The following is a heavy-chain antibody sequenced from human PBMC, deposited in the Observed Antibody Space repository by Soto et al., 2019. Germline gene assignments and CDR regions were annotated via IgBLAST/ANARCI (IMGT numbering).Heavy chain of an antibody. V-gene: IGHV3-7*05. CDR3: ARDLGAPGRGSAVGYYYHYGMDV. J-gene: IGHJ6*02. Sequence: EVQLVESGGGLVQPGGSLRXXCAXSEXTFXXXXMNWVRQAPGKGLEWVANIKEDGSEKYYVDSVKGRFTISRDNAKNSLYLQMNSLRGEDTAVYYCARDLGAPGRGSAVGYYYHYGMDVWGQGTTVTVSS. CDR2: IKEDGSEK. CDR1: EXTFXXXX. D-gene: IGHD2-2*01.